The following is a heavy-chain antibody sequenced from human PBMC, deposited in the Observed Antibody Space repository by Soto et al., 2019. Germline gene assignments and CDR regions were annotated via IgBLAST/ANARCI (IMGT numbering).Heavy chain of an antibody. CDR1: GFTFSSYS. J-gene: IGHJ4*02. CDR3: ARDSAGWELPRSDY. Sequence: EVQLVESGGGLVKPGGSLRLSCAASGFTFSSYSMNWVRQAPGKGLEWVSSISSSSSYIYYADSVKGRFTISRDNAKNSLYLQMNSLRAEDTAVYYCARDSAGWELPRSDYWGQGTLVTVSS. D-gene: IGHD1-26*01. CDR2: ISSSSSYI. V-gene: IGHV3-21*01.